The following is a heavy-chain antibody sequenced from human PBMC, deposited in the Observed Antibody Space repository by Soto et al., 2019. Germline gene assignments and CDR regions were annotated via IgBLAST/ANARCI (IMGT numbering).Heavy chain of an antibody. D-gene: IGHD3-22*01. CDR1: GYTFPSYD. Sequence: QVQLVQSGAEVKKPGASVKVSCKASGYTFPSYDINWVRQATGQGLEWMGWMNPNSGNTGYAQKVQGRVNMTRNTTISPAYMEGSSLRAEDTAVYYCARASSGWFRYCYYYTGMDVWCHGTPVTVS. J-gene: IGHJ6*02. CDR3: ARASSGWFRYCYYYTGMDV. CDR2: MNPNSGNT. V-gene: IGHV1-8*01.